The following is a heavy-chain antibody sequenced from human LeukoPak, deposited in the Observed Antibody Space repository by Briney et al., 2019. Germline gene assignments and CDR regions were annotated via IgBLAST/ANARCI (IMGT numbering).Heavy chain of an antibody. CDR2: ILGGGST. D-gene: IGHD6-19*01. CDR3: AKMGGIAVAGLFDY. CDR1: GFTFSNYA. V-gene: IGHV3-23*01. J-gene: IGHJ4*02. Sequence: GGSLRLSFAVSGFTFSNYAMSWVRQAPGKGLEWVSGILGGGSTYYADSVKGRFTVSRDNSKNTLYLQMNSLRAEDTAVYYCAKMGGIAVAGLFDYWGQGTLVTVSS.